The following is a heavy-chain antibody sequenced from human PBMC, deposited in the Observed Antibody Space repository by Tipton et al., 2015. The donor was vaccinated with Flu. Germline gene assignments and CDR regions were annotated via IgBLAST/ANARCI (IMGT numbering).Heavy chain of an antibody. D-gene: IGHD2-15*01. Sequence: SLRLSCAASGFTFSSYSMNWVRQAPGKGLEWVSSISSSSSYIYYADSVKGRFTISRDNAKNSLYLQMNSLRAEDTAVYYCARGYCSGGSCLPCDYWGQGTLVTVSS. V-gene: IGHV3-21*01. CDR2: ISSSSSYI. J-gene: IGHJ4*02. CDR3: ARGYCSGGSCLPCDY. CDR1: GFTFSSYS.